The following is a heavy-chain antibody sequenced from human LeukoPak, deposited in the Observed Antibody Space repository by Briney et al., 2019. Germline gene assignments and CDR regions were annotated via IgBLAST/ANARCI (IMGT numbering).Heavy chain of an antibody. CDR2: ISYDGSDK. CDR1: GFTFSRYG. J-gene: IGHJ4*02. V-gene: IGHV3-30*18. CDR3: ANKGDYDFWSGYLPRLDY. D-gene: IGHD3-3*01. Sequence: GGSLRLSCTASGFTFSRYGMHWVRQAPGKGLEWVAVISYDGSDKSYADSVKGRVTISRDNSKNTLYLQMNSLRAEDTAVYYCANKGDYDFWSGYLPRLDYWGQGTLVTVSS.